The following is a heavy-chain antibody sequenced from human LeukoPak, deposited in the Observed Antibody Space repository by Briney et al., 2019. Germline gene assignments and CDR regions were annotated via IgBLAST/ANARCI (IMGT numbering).Heavy chain of an antibody. CDR1: GFTFSSYS. Sequence: PGGSLRLSCAASGFTFSSYSMNWVRQAPGKGLVWVSRINTDGSSTSYADSVKGRFTISRDNAKNTLYLQMNSLRAEDTAVYYCARESGWGLPHAFDFWGQGTMVTVSS. V-gene: IGHV3-74*01. CDR3: ARESGWGLPHAFDF. CDR2: INTDGSST. J-gene: IGHJ3*01. D-gene: IGHD3-3*01.